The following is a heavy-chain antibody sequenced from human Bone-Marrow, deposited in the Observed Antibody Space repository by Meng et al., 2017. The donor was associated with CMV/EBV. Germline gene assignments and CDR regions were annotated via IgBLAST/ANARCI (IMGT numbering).Heavy chain of an antibody. CDR2: INPKSGGS. CDR1: GYTFTDYQ. CDR3: ARDPPYHDFWSDYYYFDY. J-gene: IGHJ4*02. D-gene: IGHD3-3*01. V-gene: IGHV1-2*02. Sequence: ASVKVSCKASGYTFTDYQIHWVRQAPGQGLVWMGWINPKSGGSSFAQKFQGRVTLTRDTSVSTAYMELSRLASDDTAVYYCARDPPYHDFWSDYYYFDYWGQGTLVTVSS.